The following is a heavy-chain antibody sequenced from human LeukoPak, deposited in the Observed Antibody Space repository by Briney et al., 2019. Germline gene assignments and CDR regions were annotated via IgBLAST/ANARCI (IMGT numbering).Heavy chain of an antibody. CDR3: ARSGSRGSRIFLYFDY. CDR1: GGSISSSSYY. J-gene: IGHJ4*02. D-gene: IGHD5-12*01. V-gene: IGHV4-39*07. Sequence: KPSETLSLTCTVSGGSISSSSYYWGWIRQPPGKGLEWIGSIYYSGSTYYNPSLKSRVTISVDTSKNQFSLKLSSVTAADTAVYYYARSGSRGSRIFLYFDYWGQGTLVTVSS. CDR2: IYYSGST.